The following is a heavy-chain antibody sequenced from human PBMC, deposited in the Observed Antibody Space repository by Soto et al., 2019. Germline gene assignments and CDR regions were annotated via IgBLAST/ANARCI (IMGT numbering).Heavy chain of an antibody. J-gene: IGHJ4*02. Sequence: EVQLVESGGGLVQPGGSLRLSCEASGFTFSSYSMNWVRQAPGKGLEWVSYISSSSSTIYYADSVKGRFTISRDNAKNSLYRQMTSLRAEDTAVYYCARDRYYYDSSGLFDYWGQGTLVTVSS. CDR1: GFTFSSYS. V-gene: IGHV3-48*01. D-gene: IGHD3-22*01. CDR2: ISSSSSTI. CDR3: ARDRYYYDSSGLFDY.